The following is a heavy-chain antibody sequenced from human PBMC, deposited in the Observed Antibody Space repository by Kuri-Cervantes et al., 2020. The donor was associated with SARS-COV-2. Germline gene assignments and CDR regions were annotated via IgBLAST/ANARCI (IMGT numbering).Heavy chain of an antibody. J-gene: IGHJ3*02. CDR3: ARDSGDWKPDGFDI. CDR2: INPDTGNA. V-gene: IGHV1-8*02. Sequence: ASVKVSCKASGYTFTTSDINWVRQATGQGLEWMGWINPDTGNAGYAQKFQGRVTVTRDTSTSTAFMELSSLRSDDTAVYYCARDSGDWKPDGFDIWGQGTMVTVSS. D-gene: IGHD2-21*02. CDR1: GYTFTTSD.